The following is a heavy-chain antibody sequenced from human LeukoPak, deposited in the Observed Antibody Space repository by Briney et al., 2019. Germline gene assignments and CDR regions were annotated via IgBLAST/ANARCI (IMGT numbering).Heavy chain of an antibody. Sequence: SETLSLTCTVSGGSINNNIHYWGWIRQPPGKGLEWIGTIFYSGQTYYNPSLKSRVTISVDTSKNQSSLKLRSVTAADTAVYYCARDREQQLVRFYNAFDIWGQGTMVTVSS. D-gene: IGHD6-13*01. CDR1: GGSINNNIHY. J-gene: IGHJ3*02. V-gene: IGHV4-39*07. CDR2: IFYSGQT. CDR3: ARDREQQLVRFYNAFDI.